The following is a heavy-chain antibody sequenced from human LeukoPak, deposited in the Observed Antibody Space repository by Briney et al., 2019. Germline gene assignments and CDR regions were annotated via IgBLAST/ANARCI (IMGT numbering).Heavy chain of an antibody. V-gene: IGHV3-21*06. Sequence: PRGSLPLSCLGSGFTSINSTMNGFRQAQGKGREGVATIYSGGDPKNYPASVKGRFTISRDNAKNARFLEVNCLRDEDTAVYYCARDVPVSGAYHNFDPWGQGTVVTVSS. CDR3: ARDVPVSGAYHNFDP. J-gene: IGHJ5*02. CDR1: GFTSINST. CDR2: IYSGGDPK. D-gene: IGHD4/OR15-4a*01.